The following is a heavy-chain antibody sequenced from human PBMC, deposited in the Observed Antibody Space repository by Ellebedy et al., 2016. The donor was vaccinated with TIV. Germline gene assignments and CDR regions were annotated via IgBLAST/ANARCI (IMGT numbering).Heavy chain of an antibody. CDR1: GGTFSNHA. J-gene: IGHJ4*02. V-gene: IGHV1-69*04. Sequence: SVKVSXXASGGTFSNHALSWVRQAPGQGLEWMGRIIPILGITNYARTFQDRVTITADISTTTAYMELSSLRSEDTAVYYCARHASASYYGFDYWGQGTLVTVSS. CDR3: ARHASASYYGFDY. CDR2: IIPILGIT. D-gene: IGHD3-10*01.